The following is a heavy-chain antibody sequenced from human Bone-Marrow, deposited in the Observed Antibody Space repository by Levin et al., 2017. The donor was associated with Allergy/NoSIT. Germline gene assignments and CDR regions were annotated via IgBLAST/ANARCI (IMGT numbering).Heavy chain of an antibody. CDR1: GFKFDDHA. D-gene: IGHD3-10*01. CDR2: IAWNSASI. V-gene: IGHV3-9*01. Sequence: SLKISCAASGFKFDDHAMHWVRQVPGKGLEWVAGIAWNSASISYSDSVKGRFTISRDNAKKSLYLQMNSLRPEDTALYYCAKDGRAAGEGLVSYYYYYGLDGWGHGTTVTVSS. J-gene: IGHJ6*02. CDR3: AKDGRAAGEGLVSYYYYYGLDG.